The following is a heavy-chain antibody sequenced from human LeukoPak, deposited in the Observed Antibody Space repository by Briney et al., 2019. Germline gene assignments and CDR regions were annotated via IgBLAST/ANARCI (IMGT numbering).Heavy chain of an antibody. D-gene: IGHD1-26*01. CDR3: SKEIVGATPGDAFDV. CDR2: ISSSSSTI. Sequence: GGSLRLSCAASGFTFSSYSMNWVRQAPGKGLEWVSYISSSSSTIYYADSVKGRFTISRDNFKNTLYLQMNSLRAEDTAVYYCSKEIVGATPGDAFDVWGQGTMVTVSS. CDR1: GFTFSSYS. J-gene: IGHJ3*01. V-gene: IGHV3-48*01.